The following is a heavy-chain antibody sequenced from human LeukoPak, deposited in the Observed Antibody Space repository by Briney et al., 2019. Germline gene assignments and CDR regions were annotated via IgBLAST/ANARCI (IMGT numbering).Heavy chain of an antibody. Sequence: GGSLRLSCAASGFTFSSYSMNWVRQAPGKGLEWVSCISGSSSYIYYADSVKGRFTISRDNAKNSLYLQMNSLRAEDTAVYYCAKDDYYDSSGYPYYMDVWGKGTTVTISS. CDR3: AKDDYYDSSGYPYYMDV. CDR1: GFTFSSYS. D-gene: IGHD3-22*01. V-gene: IGHV3-21*01. CDR2: ISGSSSYI. J-gene: IGHJ6*03.